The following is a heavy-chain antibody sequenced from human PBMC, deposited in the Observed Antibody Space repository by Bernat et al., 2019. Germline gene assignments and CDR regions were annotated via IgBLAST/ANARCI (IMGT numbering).Heavy chain of an antibody. CDR3: AKRQFSSDHSSSFEY. CDR1: GFTFSSYV. D-gene: IGHD1-26*01. J-gene: IGHJ4*02. V-gene: IGHV3-23*04. Sequence: EVQLVESGGGLVQPGGSLRLSCAGSGFTFSSYVMSWVRQAPGKGLEWVSVISNSGGSRYYADSVQGRFTISRDNSKNTLYLQMNSLRAEDTAVYYFAKRQFSSDHSSSFEYWGQGTLVTVSS. CDR2: ISNSGGSR.